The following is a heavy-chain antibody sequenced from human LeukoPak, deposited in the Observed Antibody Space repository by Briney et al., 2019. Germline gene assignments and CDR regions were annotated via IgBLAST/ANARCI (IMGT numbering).Heavy chain of an antibody. Sequence: PGGTLRLSCAASGFTLSSYSMNWVPQAPGKGLEWVSSISISSSYIYYADSVKGRFTISRDNAKNSLYLQMNSLRAEDTAVYYCAREGVVPAAIPTYYYYYMDVWGKGTTVTVSS. D-gene: IGHD2-2*02. CDR3: AREGVVPAAIPTYYYYYMDV. J-gene: IGHJ6*03. V-gene: IGHV3-21*01. CDR2: ISISSSYI. CDR1: GFTLSSYS.